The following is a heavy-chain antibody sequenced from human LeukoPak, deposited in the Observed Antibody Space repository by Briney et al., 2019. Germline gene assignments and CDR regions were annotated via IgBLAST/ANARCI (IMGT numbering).Heavy chain of an antibody. Sequence: GGSLRLSCTASGFTFSSYSMSWVRQAPGKGLEWVSYISTGSSTIYYADSVTGRFTISRDNAKNSLYLQMNSLRAEDTAMYYCARSRGFDFWGQGALVTVSS. CDR2: ISTGSSTI. J-gene: IGHJ4*02. V-gene: IGHV3-48*01. CDR1: GFTFSSYS. CDR3: ARSRGFDF. D-gene: IGHD3-16*01.